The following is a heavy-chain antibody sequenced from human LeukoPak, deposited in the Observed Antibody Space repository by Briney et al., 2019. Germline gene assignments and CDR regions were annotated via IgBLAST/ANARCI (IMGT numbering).Heavy chain of an antibody. V-gene: IGHV3-23*01. D-gene: IGHD3-16*01. J-gene: IGHJ4*02. CDR3: ARGGPRNSHDY. Sequence: GGSLRLSCAASGFTLSSYWMSWVRQAPGKGLEWVSGISVRGGTTYYAESVRGRFTISRDNSNNTLYLQMNTLRDDDTALYYCARGGPRNSHDYWGQGTLVTVSS. CDR2: ISVRGGTT. CDR1: GFTLSSYW.